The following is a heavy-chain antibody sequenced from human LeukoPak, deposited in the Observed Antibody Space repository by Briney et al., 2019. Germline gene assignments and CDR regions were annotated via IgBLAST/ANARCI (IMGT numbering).Heavy chain of an antibody. CDR1: GGSISSYY. V-gene: IGHV4-59*01. Sequence: PSETLSLTCTVSGGSISSYYWNWIRHPPGKGLEWIGYIYYSGSTNYNPSLKSRVTISVDTSKNQFSLKLSSVTAADTAVYYCARGPYGSGSYYSYWGQGTLVTPSS. J-gene: IGHJ4*02. D-gene: IGHD3-10*01. CDR2: IYYSGST. CDR3: ARGPYGSGSYYSY.